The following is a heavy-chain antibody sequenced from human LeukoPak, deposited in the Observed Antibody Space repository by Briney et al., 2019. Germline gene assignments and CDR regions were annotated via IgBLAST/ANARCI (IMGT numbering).Heavy chain of an antibody. V-gene: IGHV4-59*01. CDR1: GGSISSYY. J-gene: IGHJ4*02. CDR3: ARLTSDDFYRFDY. D-gene: IGHD3-3*01. CDR2: IYYSGST. Sequence: SETLSLTGTVSGGSISSYYWSWIRQPPGKGLEWIGYIYYSGSTNYNPSLKSRVTISVDTSKNQFSLKLSSVTAADTAVYYCARLTSDDFYRFDYWGQGTLVTVSS.